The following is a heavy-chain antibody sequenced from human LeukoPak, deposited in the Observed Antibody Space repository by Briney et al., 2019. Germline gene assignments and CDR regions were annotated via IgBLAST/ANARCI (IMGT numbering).Heavy chain of an antibody. Sequence: ASVKVSCKASGYTFTGYYMHWVRQAPGQGLEWMGWINPNSGGTNYAQKFQGRVTMTRDTSISTAYMELSRLRSDDTAVYYCARVGFEYGDNRWFDPWGQGTLVTVSS. D-gene: IGHD4-17*01. CDR3: ARVGFEYGDNRWFDP. V-gene: IGHV1-2*02. CDR1: GYTFTGYY. J-gene: IGHJ5*02. CDR2: INPNSGGT.